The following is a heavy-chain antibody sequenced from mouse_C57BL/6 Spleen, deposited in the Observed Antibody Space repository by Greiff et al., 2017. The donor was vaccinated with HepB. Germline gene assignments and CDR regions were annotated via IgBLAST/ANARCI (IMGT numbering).Heavy chain of an antibody. Sequence: VHVKQSGAELVRPGASVKLSCTASGFNIKDDYMHWVKQRPEQGLEWIGWIDPENGDTEYASKFQGKATITADTSSNTAYLQLSSLTSEDTAVYYCTPSMGYWGQGTTLTVSS. J-gene: IGHJ2*01. CDR1: GFNIKDDY. V-gene: IGHV14-4*01. CDR2: IDPENGDT. D-gene: IGHD1-1*02. CDR3: TPSMGY.